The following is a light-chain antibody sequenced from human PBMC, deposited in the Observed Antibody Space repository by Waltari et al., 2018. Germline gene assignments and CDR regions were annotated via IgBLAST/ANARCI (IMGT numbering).Light chain of an antibody. J-gene: IGLJ3*02. Sequence: QSVLTQPPSVSETPGQRVTISCSGGSSDIGSNFVYWYQHVPGTAPRLLISRNGQRPSGVPDRFSGSKSGTSASLAISGLRPEDEADYYCAAWDGSLSGWVFGGGTKVTVL. CDR3: AAWDGSLSGWV. CDR2: RNG. V-gene: IGLV1-47*01. CDR1: SSDIGSNF.